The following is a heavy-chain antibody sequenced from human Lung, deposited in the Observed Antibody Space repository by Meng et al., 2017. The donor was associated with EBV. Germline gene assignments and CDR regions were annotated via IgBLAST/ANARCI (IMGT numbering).Heavy chain of an antibody. V-gene: IGHV4-30-4*01. CDR3: ARGPTTYFDY. J-gene: IGHJ4*02. Sequence: QGHVQGTCPGRVQPSLTLSLICTFPGGSSGSGDYYWSWIRQPPGKGLEWIGYIYYSGSTYYNPSLKSRVTISVDTSKNQFSLKLSSVTAADTAVYYCARGPTTYFDYWGQGTLVTVSS. CDR1: GGSSGSGDYY. D-gene: IGHD4-17*01. CDR2: IYYSGST.